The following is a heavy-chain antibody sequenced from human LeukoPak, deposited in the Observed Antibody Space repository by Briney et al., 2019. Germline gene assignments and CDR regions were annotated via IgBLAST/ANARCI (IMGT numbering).Heavy chain of an antibody. CDR2: ISSSGSII. D-gene: IGHD5-24*01. J-gene: IGHJ4*02. V-gene: IGHV3-48*03. CDR1: GFTFSSYE. Sequence: GESLKISCAASGFTFSSYEMNWVRQAPGKGLEWVSKISSSGSIIYYADSVKGRFTISRDNAKNSLYLQMNSLRVEDTAVYHCARRDGYKLDWGQGTLVTVSS. CDR3: ARRDGYKLD.